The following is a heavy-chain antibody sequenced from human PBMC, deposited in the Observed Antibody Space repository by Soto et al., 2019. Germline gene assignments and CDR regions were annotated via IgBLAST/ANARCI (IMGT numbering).Heavy chain of an antibody. CDR2: IFWNDNK. CDR1: GFSLSTSGVG. CDR3: AHRPPLGGMATPRIWFDP. Sequence: QITLKESGPTLVKPTQTLTLTCTFSGFSLSTSGVGVGWIRQPPGKALEWLALIFWNDNKRYRPSLKSRLTITKDTSKHQVVLTKTNMDPVDTATYCCAHRPPLGGMATPRIWFDPCGQGTLVTVSS. D-gene: IGHD6-13*01. V-gene: IGHV2-5*01. J-gene: IGHJ5*02.